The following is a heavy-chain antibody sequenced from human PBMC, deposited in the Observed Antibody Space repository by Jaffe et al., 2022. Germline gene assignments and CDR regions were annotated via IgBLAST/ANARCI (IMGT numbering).Heavy chain of an antibody. V-gene: IGHV4-59*01. Sequence: QVQLQESGPGLVKPSETLSLTCTVSGGSISSYYWSWIRQPPGKGLEWIGYIYYSGSTNYNPSLKSRVTISVDTSKNQFSLKLSSVTAADTAVYYCARVLLGTEKVVEYMDVWGKGTTVTVSS. CDR1: GGSISSYY. CDR2: IYYSGST. D-gene: IGHD1-1*01. J-gene: IGHJ6*03. CDR3: ARVLLGTEKVVEYMDV.